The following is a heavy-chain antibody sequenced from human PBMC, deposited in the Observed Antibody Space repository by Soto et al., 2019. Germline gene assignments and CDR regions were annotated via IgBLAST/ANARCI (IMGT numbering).Heavy chain of an antibody. J-gene: IGHJ6*02. D-gene: IGHD1-26*01. Sequence: AALVKVYWKGSGYTFTGYYMHWGRQDPLQGLEWMGWINPNSGGTNYAQKFQGWVTMTRDTSTSTAYMELSRLRSDDTAVYYCARFSREVDYYYYYGMDVWGQGTTVPGSS. CDR2: INPNSGGT. CDR1: GYTFTGYY. V-gene: IGHV1-2*04. CDR3: ARFSREVDYYYYYGMDV.